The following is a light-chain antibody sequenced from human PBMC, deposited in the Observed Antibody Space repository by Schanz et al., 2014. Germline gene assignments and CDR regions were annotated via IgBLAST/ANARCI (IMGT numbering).Light chain of an antibody. Sequence: DIQMTQSPSSLSASVGDRVTITCRASQGISNYLAWYQQKPGKVPKLLIYSASTLQSGVPSRFSGSGSGTDFTLTISSLQPEDIATYYCLQSDNLPHFGGGTKVEVK. CDR2: SAS. V-gene: IGKV1-27*01. J-gene: IGKJ4*01. CDR3: LQSDNLPH. CDR1: QGISNY.